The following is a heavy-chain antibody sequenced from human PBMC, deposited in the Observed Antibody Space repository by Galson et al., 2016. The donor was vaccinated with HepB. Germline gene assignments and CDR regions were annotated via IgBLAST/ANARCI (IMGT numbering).Heavy chain of an antibody. CDR3: ARDGDDFWSGYPGGYNWFDP. CDR1: GFNFRKYD. D-gene: IGHD3-3*01. Sequence: SLRLSCAASGFNFRKYDMGWVRQAPGAGLEWVAVILNDGSKKYYADSVKGRFTISRDNSKNTLYLQMNSLRAEDTAVYYCARDGDDFWSGYPGGYNWFDPWGQGTLVTASS. CDR2: ILNDGSKK. J-gene: IGHJ5*02. V-gene: IGHV3-30*03.